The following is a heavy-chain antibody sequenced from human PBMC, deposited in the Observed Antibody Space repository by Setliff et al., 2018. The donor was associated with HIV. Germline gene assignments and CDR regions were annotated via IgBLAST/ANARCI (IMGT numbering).Heavy chain of an antibody. V-gene: IGHV1-2*02. CDR3: ARDFLFTEAAAGETFDY. CDR1: GYTFTGYY. D-gene: IGHD6-13*01. J-gene: IGHJ4*02. Sequence: ASVKVSCKASGYTFTGYYMHWVRQAPGQGLEWMGWINPNSGGTTYAQKFQGRVTITRDTSASTAYMELSSLRSEDTAVYYCARDFLFTEAAAGETFDYWGQGTLVTVSS. CDR2: INPNSGGT.